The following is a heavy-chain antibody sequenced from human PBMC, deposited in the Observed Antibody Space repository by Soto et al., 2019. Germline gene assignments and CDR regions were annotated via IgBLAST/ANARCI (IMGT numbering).Heavy chain of an antibody. CDR3: ARDPLPQYSSSTNLADYYYYGMDV. J-gene: IGHJ6*02. CDR1: GYALTSYY. Sequence: ASVKVSCKASGYALTSYYMHWVRQAPGQGLEWMGIINPSGGSTSYAQKFQGRVTMTRDTSTSTVYMELSSLRSEDTAVYYCARDPLPQYSSSTNLADYYYYGMDVWG. D-gene: IGHD6-6*01. CDR2: INPSGGST. V-gene: IGHV1-46*01.